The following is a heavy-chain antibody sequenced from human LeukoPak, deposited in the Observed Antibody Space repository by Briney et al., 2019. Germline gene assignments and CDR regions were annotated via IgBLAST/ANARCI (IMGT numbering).Heavy chain of an antibody. V-gene: IGHV1-8*01. CDR1: GYTFTSYD. CDR3: AKVRYCTGVTCYPDDN. Sequence: ASVKVSCKASGYTFTSYDINWVRQATGQGLEWMGWMNPNSGNTGYAQKFQGRVTMTRDTSISTAYMELSRLRSDDTAVYYCAKVRYCTGVTCYPDDNWGQGTLVTVSS. CDR2: MNPNSGNT. J-gene: IGHJ4*02. D-gene: IGHD2-15*01.